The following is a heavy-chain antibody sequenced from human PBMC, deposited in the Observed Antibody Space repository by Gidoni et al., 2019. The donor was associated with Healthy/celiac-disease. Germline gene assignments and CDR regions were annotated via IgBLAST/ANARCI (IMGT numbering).Heavy chain of an antibody. CDR1: GFTFSSYA. Sequence: EVQLLESGGGLVQPGGSLRLSCAASGFTFSSYAMGGVRQAPGKGLEWVSAISGSGGSTYYADPVKGRFTISRDNSKNTLYLQMNSLRAEDTAVYYCAKEEWAVMVRGVSLNWGQGTLVTVSS. J-gene: IGHJ4*02. V-gene: IGHV3-23*01. D-gene: IGHD3-10*01. CDR2: ISGSGGST. CDR3: AKEEWAVMVRGVSLN.